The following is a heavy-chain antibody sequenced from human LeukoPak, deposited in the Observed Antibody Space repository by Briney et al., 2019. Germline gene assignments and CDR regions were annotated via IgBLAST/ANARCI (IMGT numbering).Heavy chain of an antibody. CDR2: ISGDGDTT. CDR3: AKDIAAAAFFDS. V-gene: IGHV3-43*02. J-gene: IGHJ4*01. CDR1: GFTFDDYA. Sequence: PGGSLRLSYAGSGFTFDDYAMHWVRQPPGKGLEWVSLISGDGDTTYYADSVKGRFTISRDNSKNSLYLQMNSLRTDDTALYYCAKDIAAAAFFDSWGHGTLVTVSS. D-gene: IGHD6-13*01.